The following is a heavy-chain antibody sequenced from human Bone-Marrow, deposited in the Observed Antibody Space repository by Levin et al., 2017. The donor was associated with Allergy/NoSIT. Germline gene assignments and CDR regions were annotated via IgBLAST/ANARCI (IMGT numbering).Heavy chain of an antibody. CDR2: ISGNGDST. V-gene: IGHV3-23*01. Sequence: GESPKISCAASGFIFKTYAMSWVRQAPGKALEWVSGISGNGDSTFYADSVKGRFTVSRDNAKDTLYLQMSNLRAEDTAIYYCAKDRVVVVGLFDYWGPGSLVTVSS. J-gene: IGHJ4*02. CDR3: AKDRVVVVGLFDY. D-gene: IGHD2-15*01. CDR1: GFIFKTYA.